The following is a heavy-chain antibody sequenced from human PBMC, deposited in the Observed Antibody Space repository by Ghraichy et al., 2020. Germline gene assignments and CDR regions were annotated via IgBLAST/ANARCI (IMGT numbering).Heavy chain of an antibody. CDR2: IYWNDDQ. D-gene: IGHD6-19*01. J-gene: IGHJ4*02. CDR1: GFSLSTIGEG. V-gene: IGHV2-5*01. CDR3: AHQARLVVAGSHYFDY. Sequence: SGPTLVKPTQTLTLTCTFSGFSLSTIGEGVGWIRQPPGKALEWLALIYWNDDQRYNPSLRSRLTITKDTSKNQVVLTMTSMDAVDTATYYCAHQARLVVAGSHYFDYWGQGTLVTVPS.